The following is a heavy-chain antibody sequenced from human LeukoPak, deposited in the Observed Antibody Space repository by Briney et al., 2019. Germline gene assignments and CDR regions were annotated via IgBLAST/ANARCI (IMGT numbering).Heavy chain of an antibody. V-gene: IGHV4-39*01. CDR1: GGSISSSSYY. D-gene: IGHD1-26*01. CDR2: IYYSGST. Sequence: SETLSLTCTVSGGSISSSSYYWGWIRQPPGKGLEWIGSIYYSGSTYYNPSLKSRVTISVDTSKNQFSLKLSSVTAADPAVYYCARQEWELRYFDYWGQGTLVTVSS. CDR3: ARQEWELRYFDY. J-gene: IGHJ4*02.